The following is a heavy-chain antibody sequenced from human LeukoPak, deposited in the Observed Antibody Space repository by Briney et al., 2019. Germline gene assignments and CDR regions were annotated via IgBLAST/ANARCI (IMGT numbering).Heavy chain of an antibody. J-gene: IGHJ5*02. D-gene: IGHD3-3*01. V-gene: IGHV1-69*05. CDR3: ARHPYYDFWSGYYDNWFDP. CDR2: IIPIFGTA. CDR1: GGTFSSYA. Sequence: GSSVKVSCKASGGTFSSYAISWVRQAPGQGLEWMGRIIPIFGTANYAQKFQGRVTITTDESTGTAYMELSSLRSEDTAVYYCARHPYYDFWSGYYDNWFDPWGQGTLVTVSS.